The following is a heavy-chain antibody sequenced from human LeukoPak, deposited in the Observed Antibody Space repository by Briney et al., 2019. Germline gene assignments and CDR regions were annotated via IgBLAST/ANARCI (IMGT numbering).Heavy chain of an antibody. V-gene: IGHV1-2*02. J-gene: IGHJ4*02. CDR1: Y. CDR3: ARAETIDY. Sequence: YMHWXXQAPGQGLEWMGWINPNSGGTKYAQKFQGRVTMTRDTSTSTAYMEMSSLRSDDTAVYYCARAETIDYWGQGTLVTVSS. CDR2: INPNSGGT.